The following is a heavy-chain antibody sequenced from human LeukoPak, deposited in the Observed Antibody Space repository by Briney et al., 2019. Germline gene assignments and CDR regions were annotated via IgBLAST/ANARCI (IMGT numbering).Heavy chain of an antibody. CDR3: ARVRSAYYDSSGPLSY. CDR2: INSDESIT. D-gene: IGHD3-22*01. J-gene: IGHJ4*02. CDR1: GFTFSNYW. Sequence: GGSLRLSCAASGFTFSNYWMHWVRQVPGKGPVWVSRINSDESITSYADSVKGRFTISRDNAKNTLYLQMNSLRVGDTAVYYCARVRSAYYDSSGPLSYWGQGTLVTVSS. V-gene: IGHV3-74*01.